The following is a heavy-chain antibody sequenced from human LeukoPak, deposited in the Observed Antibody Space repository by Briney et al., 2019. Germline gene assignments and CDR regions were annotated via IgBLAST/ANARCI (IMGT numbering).Heavy chain of an antibody. CDR2: ISAYNGNT. CDR3: ARGSRDYSGRQNYYYMDV. D-gene: IGHD4-11*01. J-gene: IGHJ6*03. Sequence: GASVKVSCKASGYTFTSYAMNWVRQAPGQGLEWMGWISAYNGNTNYAQKLQGRVTMTTDTSTSTAYMNLRSLRSEDTAVYYCARGSRDYSGRQNYYYMDVWGKGTTVTVSS. V-gene: IGHV1-18*01. CDR1: GYTFTSYA.